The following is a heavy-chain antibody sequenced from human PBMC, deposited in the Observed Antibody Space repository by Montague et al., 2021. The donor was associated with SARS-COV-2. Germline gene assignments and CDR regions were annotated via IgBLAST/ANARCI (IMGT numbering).Heavy chain of an antibody. CDR2: VYHTGST. CDR3: ARGVAGEYLDVGKIRGFSWFDP. Sequence: SETLSLTCAVSGDSISSRSWWSWVRQSPGKGLEWIADVYHTGSTNYNASLASRVSLSVDKSNNQFSLKLTSVTAADTAVYFCARGVAGEYLDVGKIRGFSWFDPWGQGILVTVSS. V-gene: IGHV4-4*02. CDR1: GDSISSRSW. D-gene: IGHD2/OR15-2a*01. J-gene: IGHJ5*02.